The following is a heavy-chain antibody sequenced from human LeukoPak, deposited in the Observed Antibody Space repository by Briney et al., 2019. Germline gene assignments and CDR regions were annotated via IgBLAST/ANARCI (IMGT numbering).Heavy chain of an antibody. V-gene: IGHV1-2*02. CDR3: ARGTAYTEHSFFDY. CDR2: INPNSGDT. CDR1: GYTFAGYY. Sequence: GASVKVSCKASGYTFAGYYLHWVRQAPGQGPEWMGWINPNSGDTNYAQKFQGRVTMTWDTSISTAYMGLSRLKSDDTAIYYCARGTAYTEHSFFDYWGQGTLVTVSS. J-gene: IGHJ4*02. D-gene: IGHD3-16*01.